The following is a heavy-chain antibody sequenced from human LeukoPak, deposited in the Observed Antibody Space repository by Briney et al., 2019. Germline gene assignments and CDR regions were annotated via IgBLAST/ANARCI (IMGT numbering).Heavy chain of an antibody. V-gene: IGHV3-53*05. Sequence: GGSLRLSSAASGITVSNNYMSWVRQAPGEGLEWVSVIYSGGSTYYADSVKGRFTISRDNSKNTLYLQMNSLRAEDTAVYYCASRYSTGWYEDWGQGTLVTVSS. CDR2: IYSGGST. D-gene: IGHD6-19*01. CDR1: GITVSNNY. J-gene: IGHJ4*02. CDR3: ASRYSTGWYED.